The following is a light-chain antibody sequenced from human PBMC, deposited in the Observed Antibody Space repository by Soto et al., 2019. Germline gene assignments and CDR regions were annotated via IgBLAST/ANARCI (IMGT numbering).Light chain of an antibody. J-gene: IGKJ2*02. V-gene: IGKV2-28*01. CDR1: QSLLHYNGFNY. CDR3: MQSLQSPRT. Sequence: EIVMTQSPLSLPVTPGEPASISCRSSQSLLHYNGFNYLDWYLQKPGQSPQLLIDLGSNRASGVPDRFGGSGSGTDFALKISRVEAEDVGVYYCMQSLQSPRTFGQGTNLEIK. CDR2: LGS.